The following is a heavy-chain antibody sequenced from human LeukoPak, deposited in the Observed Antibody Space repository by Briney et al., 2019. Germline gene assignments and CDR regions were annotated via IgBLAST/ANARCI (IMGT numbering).Heavy chain of an antibody. CDR1: GYTFTSYG. J-gene: IGHJ4*02. CDR2: ISAYNGNI. V-gene: IGHV1-18*01. Sequence: GASVKVSCKASGYTFTSYGISWVRQAPGQGLEWMGWISAYNGNINYAQKLQGRVTMTTDTSTSTAYMELRSLRSDDTAVYYCAREPPMNGARLFDYWGQGTLVTVSS. CDR3: AREPPMNGARLFDY. D-gene: IGHD4-17*01.